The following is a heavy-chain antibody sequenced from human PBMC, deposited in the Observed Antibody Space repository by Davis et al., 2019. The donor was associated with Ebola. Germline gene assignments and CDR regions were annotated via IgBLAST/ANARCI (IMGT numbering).Heavy chain of an antibody. CDR2: TYYSSKWYD. CDR3: VRGWGRSGLDV. V-gene: IGHV6-1*01. CDR1: GDSVSIYSAG. J-gene: IGHJ6*02. Sequence: PSETLSLTCAISGDSVSIYSAGWNWIRHSPSRGLEWLGRTYYSSKWYDGYAESVKSRINISPDTAKNQFSLHLNSVTPEDTAVYYCVRGWGRSGLDVWGQGTTVTVSS. D-gene: IGHD1-26*01.